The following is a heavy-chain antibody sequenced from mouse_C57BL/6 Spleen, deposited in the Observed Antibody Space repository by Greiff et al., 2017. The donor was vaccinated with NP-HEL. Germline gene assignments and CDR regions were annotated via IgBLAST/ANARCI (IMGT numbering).Heavy chain of an antibody. J-gene: IGHJ2*01. V-gene: IGHV1-76*01. CDR1: GYTFTDYY. CDR3: ASPNYYGTPYYFDY. CDR2: IYPGSGNT. D-gene: IGHD1-1*01. Sequence: VKLVESGAELVRPGASVKLSCKASGYTFTDYYINWVKQRPGQGLEWIARIYPGSGNTYYNEKFKGKATLTAEKSSSTAYMQLSSLTSEDSAVYFCASPNYYGTPYYFDYWGQGTTLTVSS.